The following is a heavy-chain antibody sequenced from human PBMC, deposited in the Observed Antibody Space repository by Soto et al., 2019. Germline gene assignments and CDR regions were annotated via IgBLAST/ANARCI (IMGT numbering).Heavy chain of an antibody. CDR2: ISGSGGST. V-gene: IGHV3-23*01. D-gene: IGHD3-16*01. CDR3: AGGGEGAFDS. CDR1: GFTFSSYA. J-gene: IGHJ4*02. Sequence: GGSLRLSCAASGFTFSSYAMSWVRQAPGKGLEWVSAISGSGGSTYYADSLKGRFTISRDTSKNTLYLQMNSLRAEDTAVYFCAGGGEGAFDSWGQGTLVTVSS.